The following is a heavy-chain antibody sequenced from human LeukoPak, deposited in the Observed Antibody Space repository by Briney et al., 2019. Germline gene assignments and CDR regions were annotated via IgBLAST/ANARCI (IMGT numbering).Heavy chain of an antibody. J-gene: IGHJ4*02. CDR1: GGSISSTNYY. D-gene: IGHD6-19*01. CDR3: ARLPVAVLGDYFDY. V-gene: IGHV4-39*01. CDR2: IYYSGST. Sequence: PSETLSLTCTVSGGSISSTNYYWGWIRQLPGKGLEWIGSIYYSGSTYYNPSLRSRVTISVDTSKNQFSLKLSSVTAADTAVYYCARLPVAVLGDYFDYWGQGALVTVSS.